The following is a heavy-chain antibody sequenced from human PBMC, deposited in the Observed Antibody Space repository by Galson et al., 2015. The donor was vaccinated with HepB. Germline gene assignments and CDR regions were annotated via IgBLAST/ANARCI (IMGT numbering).Heavy chain of an antibody. J-gene: IGHJ4*02. CDR1: GGSFSGYY. D-gene: IGHD4-23*01. Sequence: ETLSLTCAVYGGSFSGYYWSWIRQPPGKGLEWIGEINHSGSTNYNPSLKSRVTISVDTSKNQFSLKLSSVTAADTAVYYCARGAVSVKGGKALRYWGQGTLVTVSS. CDR3: ARGAVSVKGGKALRY. CDR2: INHSGST. V-gene: IGHV4-34*01.